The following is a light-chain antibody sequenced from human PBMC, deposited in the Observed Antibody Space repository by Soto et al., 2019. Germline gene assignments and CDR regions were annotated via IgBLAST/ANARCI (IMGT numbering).Light chain of an antibody. J-gene: IGLJ2*01. CDR1: SSDVGGYNY. CDR3: CSYGVTYNLI. CDR2: EVT. V-gene: IGLV2-14*01. Sequence: QSALTQPASVSGSPGQSITISCTGTSSDVGGYNYVSWYQQHPGKAPKLMIYEVTNRPSGVSNRFSGSKSANTASLTISGLEAEDEAEYYCCSYGVTYNLIFGGGTKLTVL.